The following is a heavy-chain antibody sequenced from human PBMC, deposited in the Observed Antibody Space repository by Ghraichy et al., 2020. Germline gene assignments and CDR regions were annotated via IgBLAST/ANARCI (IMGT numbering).Heavy chain of an antibody. V-gene: IGHV3-9*01. J-gene: IGHJ6*02. CDR3: AKEGPYYYYGMDV. CDR2: ISWNSGSI. Sequence: SLRLSCAASGFTFDDYAMHWVRQAPGKGLEWVSGISWNSGSIGYADSVKGRFTISRDNAKNSLYLQMNSLRAEDTALYYCAKEGPYYYYGMDVWGQGTTVTVSS. CDR1: GFTFDDYA.